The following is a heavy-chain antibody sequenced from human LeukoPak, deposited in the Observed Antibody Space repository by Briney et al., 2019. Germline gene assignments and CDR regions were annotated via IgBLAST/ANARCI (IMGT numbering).Heavy chain of an antibody. CDR2: ISGSGGTT. D-gene: IGHD3-22*01. CDR3: AKASHYYDRGDY. V-gene: IGHV3-23*01. CDR1: GFTFSSYA. J-gene: IGHJ4*02. Sequence: GGSLRLSCAASGFTFSSYAMSWVRQAPGKALEWVSAISGSGGTTYYADSVKGRFTISRDNSKNTLYLQMNSLRAEDTAVYYCAKASHYYDRGDYWGQGTLVTVSS.